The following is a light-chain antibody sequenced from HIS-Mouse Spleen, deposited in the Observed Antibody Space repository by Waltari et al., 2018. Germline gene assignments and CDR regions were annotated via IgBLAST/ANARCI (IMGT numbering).Light chain of an antibody. J-gene: IGLJ3*02. Sequence: QPALTQPASVSGSPGQSITISCTGTSSDVWSYNLVSWYQQHPGKAPKLMIYEGSKRPSGVSNRFSGSKSGNTASLTISGLQAEDEADYYCCSYAGSSTWVFGGGTKLTVL. CDR2: EGS. V-gene: IGLV2-23*01. CDR1: SSDVWSYNL. CDR3: CSYAGSSTWV.